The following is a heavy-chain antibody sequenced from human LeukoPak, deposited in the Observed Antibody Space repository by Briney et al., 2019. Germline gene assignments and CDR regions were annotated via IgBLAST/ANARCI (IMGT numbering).Heavy chain of an antibody. D-gene: IGHD6-19*01. CDR3: AIRSRYAFIDVAGVIDS. V-gene: IGHV3-21*01. CDR1: GLTVNTYD. J-gene: IGHJ4*02. CDR2: MSSGGSYK. Sequence: GGSLRLSCTASGLTVNTYDLHWVRPAPGRGVEWVSSMSSGGSYKYYADSVKGRFTISIDNAKNSLYLQMDSLSGEDTAVYYCAIRSRYAFIDVAGVIDSWGQGNMVTVSS.